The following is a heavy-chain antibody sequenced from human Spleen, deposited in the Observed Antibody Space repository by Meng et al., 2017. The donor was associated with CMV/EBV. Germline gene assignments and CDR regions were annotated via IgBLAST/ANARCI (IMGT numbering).Heavy chain of an antibody. CDR1: FADYN. CDR2: INPNSGGT. J-gene: IGHJ5*02. D-gene: IGHD2-15*01. Sequence: FADYNIHWFRQAPGQGLEWMGWINPNSGGTNYARNFQDRVTLTRDTSINTAYMVLSRLTSGDTAVYYRARHLEEYRFGLAAQQNYFDPWAPGALVTVSS. CDR3: ARHLEEYRFGLAAQQNYFDP. V-gene: IGHV1-2*02.